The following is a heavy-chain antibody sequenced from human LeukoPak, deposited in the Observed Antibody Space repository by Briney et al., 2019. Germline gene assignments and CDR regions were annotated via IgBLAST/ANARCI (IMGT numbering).Heavy chain of an antibody. CDR1: GGSISSYY. CDR2: IYYSGST. J-gene: IGHJ4*02. Sequence: KPSEALSLTCTVSGGSISSYYWSWIRQPPGKGLEWIGYIYYSGSTNYNPSLKSRVTISLDTSKNQFSLKLSSVTAADTAVYYCARSGSYAAAGDYWGQGTLVTVSS. D-gene: IGHD2-15*01. V-gene: IGHV4-59*08. CDR3: ARSGSYAAAGDY.